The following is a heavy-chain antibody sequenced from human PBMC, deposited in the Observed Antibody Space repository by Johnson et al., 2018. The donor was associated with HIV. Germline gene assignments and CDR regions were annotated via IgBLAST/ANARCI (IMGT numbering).Heavy chain of an antibody. V-gene: IGHV3-30-3*01. CDR3: ARVTHIQLWANDAFDI. CDR2: ISYDGSNK. Sequence: QVQLVESGGGLVQPGGSLRLSCVASGFTFRSYAMHWVRQAPGKGLEWVAVISYDGSNKYYADSVKGRFTISRDNSKNTLYLQMNSLRAEETAVYYCARVTHIQLWANDAFDIWGQGTMVTVSS. J-gene: IGHJ3*02. CDR1: GFTFRSYA. D-gene: IGHD5-18*01.